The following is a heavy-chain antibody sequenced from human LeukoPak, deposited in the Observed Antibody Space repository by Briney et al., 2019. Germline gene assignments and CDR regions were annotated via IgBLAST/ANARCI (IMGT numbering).Heavy chain of an antibody. D-gene: IGHD2-21*02. J-gene: IGHJ4*02. Sequence: SETLSLTCTVSGGSISSGSYYWSWIRQPAGKGLEWIGRIYTSGSTNYNPSLKSRVTISVDTSKNQFSLKLSSVTAADTAVYYCARTRCGDCPWGDYFDYWGQGTLVTVSS. CDR3: ARTRCGDCPWGDYFDY. CDR2: IYTSGST. V-gene: IGHV4-61*02. CDR1: GGSISSGSYY.